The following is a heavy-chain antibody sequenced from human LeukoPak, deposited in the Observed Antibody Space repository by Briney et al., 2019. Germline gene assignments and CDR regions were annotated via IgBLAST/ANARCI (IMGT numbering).Heavy chain of an antibody. D-gene: IGHD3-3*01. V-gene: IGHV4-4*07. CDR3: ARATDYDFWSGYSSWGHLNWFDP. CDR1: GGSISSYY. CDR2: IYTSGST. J-gene: IGHJ5*02. Sequence: SETLSLTCTVSGGSISSYYWSWIRQPAGKGLEWIGRIYTSGSTNYNPSLKSRVTISVDTSKNQFSLKLSSVTAADTAVYYCARATDYDFWSGYSSWGHLNWFDPWGQGTLVTVSS.